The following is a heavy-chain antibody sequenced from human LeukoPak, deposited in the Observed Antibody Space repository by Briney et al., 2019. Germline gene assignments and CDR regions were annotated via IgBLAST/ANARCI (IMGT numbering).Heavy chain of an antibody. D-gene: IGHD2-21*02. CDR3: TTSSVLVVSTKSGRL. J-gene: IGHJ4*01. V-gene: IGHV3-15*01. CDR1: GFTFSIAW. Sequence: KPGGSLRLSCTASGFTFSIAWMSWVRQAPGKGLQWVGRIKSKTDGGTTDYAAPVKGRFTISRDDSKNTLYLQMNSLNTEDTAVYYCTTSSVLVVSTKSGRLWGHGTLVTVSS. CDR2: IKSKTDGGTT.